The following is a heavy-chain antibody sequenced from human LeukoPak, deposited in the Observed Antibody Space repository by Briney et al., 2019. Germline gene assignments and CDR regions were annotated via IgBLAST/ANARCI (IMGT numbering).Heavy chain of an antibody. CDR3: ATVSYYYDSSGYRGYFQH. Sequence: ASVKVSCKVSEYTLTELSMHWVRQAPGKGLEWMGGFDPEDGETIYAQKFQGRVTMTEDTSTDTAYMELSSLRSEDTAMYYCATVSYYYDSSGYRGYFQHWGQGTLVTVSS. CDR1: EYTLTELS. D-gene: IGHD3-22*01. CDR2: FDPEDGET. V-gene: IGHV1-24*01. J-gene: IGHJ1*01.